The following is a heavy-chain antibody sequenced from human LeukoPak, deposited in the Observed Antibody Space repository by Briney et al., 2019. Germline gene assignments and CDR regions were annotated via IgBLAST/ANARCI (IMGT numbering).Heavy chain of an antibody. D-gene: IGHD3-10*01. CDR1: GYTLTELS. Sequence: ASVKVSCKVSGYTLTELSMHWVRQAPGKGLEWMGGFDPEDGETIYAQKFQGRVTMTEDTSTDTAYMELSSLRSEDTAVYYCATAFTMVRGVVYFDYWGQGTLVTVSS. V-gene: IGHV1-24*01. CDR2: FDPEDGET. CDR3: ATAFTMVRGVVYFDY. J-gene: IGHJ4*02.